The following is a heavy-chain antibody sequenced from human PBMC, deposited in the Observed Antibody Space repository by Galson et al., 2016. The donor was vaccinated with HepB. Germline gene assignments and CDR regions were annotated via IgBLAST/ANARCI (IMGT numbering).Heavy chain of an antibody. CDR1: GFTFNIYA. V-gene: IGHV3-21*06. CDR2: IASGSRVI. J-gene: IGHJ4*02. CDR3: ARDRSPYEPPGPDY. Sequence: SLRLSCAASGFTFNIYAMSWVRQAPGKGLEWVSSIASGSRVIYYADSLKGRFTVSRDNAKNFLYLHMNGLRPEDTAVYYCARDRSPYEPPGPDYWGQGTLVTVSP. D-gene: IGHD1-14*01.